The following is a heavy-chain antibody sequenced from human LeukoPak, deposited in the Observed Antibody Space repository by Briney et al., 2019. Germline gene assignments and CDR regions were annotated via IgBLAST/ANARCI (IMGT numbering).Heavy chain of an antibody. CDR2: IIPIFGTA. V-gene: IGHV1-69*13. Sequence: GASVKVSCKASGGTFSSYAISWVRQAPGQGLEWMGGIIPIFGTANYAQKFQGRVTITADESTSTAYMELSSLRSEDTAVYYCARGGGYYYDSSGYYYWGQGTLVTVSS. CDR1: GGTFSSYA. CDR3: ARGGGYYYDSSGYYY. J-gene: IGHJ4*02. D-gene: IGHD3-22*01.